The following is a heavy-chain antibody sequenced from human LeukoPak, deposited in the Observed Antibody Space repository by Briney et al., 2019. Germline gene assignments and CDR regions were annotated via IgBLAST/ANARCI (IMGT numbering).Heavy chain of an antibody. Sequence: ASVKVSCKGSGYTFTTYYIHWVRQAPGQGLEWMGFIKPADGYTKYAQNFQGRVTMTADTSRNTVNMELGSLRSEDTAVYFCARVEGHTATVSDWGQGTLVTVSS. D-gene: IGHD5-18*01. J-gene: IGHJ4*02. CDR2: IKPADGYT. CDR3: ARVEGHTATVSD. CDR1: GYTFTTYY. V-gene: IGHV1-46*01.